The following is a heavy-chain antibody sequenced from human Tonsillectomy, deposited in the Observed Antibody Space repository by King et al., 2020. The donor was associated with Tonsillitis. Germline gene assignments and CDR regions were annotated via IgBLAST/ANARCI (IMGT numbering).Heavy chain of an antibody. J-gene: IGHJ4*02. CDR3: ARVGGDYYDSRGYYFGPDY. V-gene: IGHV1-3*01. Sequence: GQLVQSVADVKMPGASVKVSCKASGYTFSNHTIHWVRQAPGQRPEWMGWINAGNGNTKYSQMFQGRVIMTRDSFASTAYMELSSLRFEDTAVYYCARVGGDYYDSRGYYFGPDYWGQGTLVTVSS. D-gene: IGHD3-22*01. CDR2: INAGNGNT. CDR1: GYTFSNHT.